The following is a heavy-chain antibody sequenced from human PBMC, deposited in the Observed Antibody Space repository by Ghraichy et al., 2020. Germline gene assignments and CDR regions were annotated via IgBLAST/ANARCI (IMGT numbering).Heavy chain of an antibody. V-gene: IGHV3-30*02. Sequence: GGSLRLSCIASGFTFSSFGMNWVRQPPGKGLEWVASIHYGGTKEDYADSMMGRFSISRDNSKSTLFLQIDSLRVEDTAIYYCAKDLNRIASPIDSWGQGTLVTVSS. D-gene: IGHD1-14*01. CDR2: IHYGGTKE. CDR3: AKDLNRIASPIDS. J-gene: IGHJ4*02. CDR1: GFTFSSFG.